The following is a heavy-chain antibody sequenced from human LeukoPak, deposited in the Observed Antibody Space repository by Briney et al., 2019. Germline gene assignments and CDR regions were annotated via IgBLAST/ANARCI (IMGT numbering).Heavy chain of an antibody. CDR3: ARDISGSWYPGMVY. CDR2: ISSSSSYI. D-gene: IGHD6-13*01. Sequence: PGGSLRLSCAASGFTFSSYSMNWVRQAPGKGLEWVSSISSSSSYIYYADSVKGRFTISRDNAKNSLYLQMNSLRAEDTAVYYCARDISGSWYPGMVYWGQGTLVTVSS. J-gene: IGHJ4*02. CDR1: GFTFSSYS. V-gene: IGHV3-21*01.